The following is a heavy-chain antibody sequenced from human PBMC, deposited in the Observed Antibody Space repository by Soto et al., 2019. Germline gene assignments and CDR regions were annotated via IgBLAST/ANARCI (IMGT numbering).Heavy chain of an antibody. CDR1: GFTFSSYA. CDR3: AKGFYDFWSGYYMGDY. Sequence: EVQLLESGGGLVQPGGSLRLSCAASGFTFSSYAMSWVRQAPGKGLEWVSAISGSGGSTYYADSVKGRFTISRDNSKNTLYLQMNSLRAEDTAVYYCAKGFYDFWSGYYMGDYWGQGTLVTVSS. J-gene: IGHJ4*02. V-gene: IGHV3-23*01. D-gene: IGHD3-3*01. CDR2: ISGSGGST.